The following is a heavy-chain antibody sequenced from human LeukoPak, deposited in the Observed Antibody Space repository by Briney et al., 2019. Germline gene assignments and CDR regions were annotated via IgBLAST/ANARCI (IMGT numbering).Heavy chain of an antibody. D-gene: IGHD4-23*01. J-gene: IGHJ4*02. CDR2: IYYSGTT. Sequence: VKPSETLSLTCTVSGGSISSYYWSWIRQPPGKGLEWIGYIYYSGTTNYNPSLKSRVTISVDTSKNQFSLKLSSVTAADTAVYYCARHAPPAVVTPFDYWGQGTLVTVSS. CDR3: ARHAPPAVVTPFDY. V-gene: IGHV4-59*08. CDR1: GGSISSYY.